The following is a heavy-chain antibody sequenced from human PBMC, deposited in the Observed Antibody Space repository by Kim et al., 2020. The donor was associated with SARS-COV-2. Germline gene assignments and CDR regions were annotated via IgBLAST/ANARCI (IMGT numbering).Heavy chain of an antibody. V-gene: IGHV1-46*01. CDR1: GYTFTSYY. CDR2: INPSGGST. J-gene: IGHJ6*02. CDR3: ARDPIYGSGGIPYYYYGMDV. Sequence: ASVKVSCKASGYTFTSYYMHWVRQAPGQGLEWMGIINPSGGSTSYAQKFQGRVTMTRDTSTSTVYMELSSLRSEDTAVYYCARDPIYGSGGIPYYYYGMDVWGQGTTVTVSS. D-gene: IGHD3-10*01.